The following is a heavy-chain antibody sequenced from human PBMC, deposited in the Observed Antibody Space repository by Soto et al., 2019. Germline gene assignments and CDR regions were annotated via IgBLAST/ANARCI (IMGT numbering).Heavy chain of an antibody. CDR3: ALGVVPAATYYYYGMDV. V-gene: IGHV1-69*13. CDR2: IIPIFGTA. J-gene: IGHJ6*02. CDR1: GGTFSSYA. Sequence: SVKVSCKASGGTFSSYAISWVRQAPGQGLEWMGGIIPIFGTANYAQKFQGRVTITADESTSTAYMELSSLRSEDTAVYYCALGVVPAATYYYYGMDVWGQGXTVTVSS. D-gene: IGHD2-2*01.